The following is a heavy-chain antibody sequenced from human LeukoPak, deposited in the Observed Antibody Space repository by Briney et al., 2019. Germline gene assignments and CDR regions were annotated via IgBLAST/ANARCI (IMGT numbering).Heavy chain of an antibody. CDR1: GGSISSGGYY. CDR2: IYYSGST. J-gene: IGHJ6*02. CDR3: ARGYCSSTSCYASKHYYFYYGMDV. D-gene: IGHD2-2*01. V-gene: IGHV4-31*03. Sequence: SETLSLTCTVSGGSISSGGYYWRWIRQHPGKGLEWIGYIYYSGSTYYNPSLKSRVTISVDTSKNQFSLKLSSVTAADTAVYYCARGYCSSTSCYASKHYYFYYGMDVWGQGTTVTVSS.